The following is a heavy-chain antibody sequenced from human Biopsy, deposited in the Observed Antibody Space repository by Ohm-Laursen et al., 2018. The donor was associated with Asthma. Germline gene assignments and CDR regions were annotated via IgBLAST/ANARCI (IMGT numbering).Heavy chain of an antibody. D-gene: IGHD3-16*01. CDR3: AKDMGAGGNDPDSFIGYYGMDV. CDR2: LIPVLGTP. V-gene: IGHV1-69*13. Sequence: SVKVSCKASGDSFSNYAISWVRQAPGQGLEWMGGLIPVLGTPDHAQMFEGRVTITADESTSTAYMELSSLSSEDTAVYYCAKDMGAGGNDPDSFIGYYGMDVWGQGTTVTVSS. J-gene: IGHJ6*02. CDR1: GDSFSNYA.